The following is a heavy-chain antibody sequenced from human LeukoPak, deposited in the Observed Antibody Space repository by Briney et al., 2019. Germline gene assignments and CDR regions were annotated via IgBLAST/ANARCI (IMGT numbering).Heavy chain of an antibody. CDR3: ARDGDGYNFPY. V-gene: IGHV1-69*01. CDR2: IIPIFGTA. CDR1: GGTFISYA. Sequence: GASVKVSCKASGGTFISYAISWVRQAPGQGLEWMGGIIPIFGTANYAQKFQGRVTITADESTSTAYMELSSLRSEDTAVYYCARDGDGYNFPYWGQGTLVTVSS. J-gene: IGHJ4*02. D-gene: IGHD5-24*01.